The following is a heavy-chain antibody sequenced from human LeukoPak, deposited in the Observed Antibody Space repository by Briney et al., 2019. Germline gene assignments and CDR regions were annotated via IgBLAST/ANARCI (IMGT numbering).Heavy chain of an antibody. CDR3: ARDWLSIRDTHGFDI. V-gene: IGHV4-34*01. CDR1: GGSFSGYY. Sequence: PSQTLSLTCAVYGGSFSGYYWSWNRQPPGKGLEWIGEINHSGSTNYNPSLKSRVTISVDTSKNQFSLKLSSVTAADTAVYYCARDWLSIRDTHGFDIWGQGTVVTVSS. D-gene: IGHD2/OR15-2a*01. J-gene: IGHJ3*02. CDR2: INHSGST.